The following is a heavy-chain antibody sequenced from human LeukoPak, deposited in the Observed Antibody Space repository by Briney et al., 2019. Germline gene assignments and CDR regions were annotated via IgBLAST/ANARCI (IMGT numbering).Heavy chain of an antibody. J-gene: IGHJ6*04. Sequence: SGPALVKPTQTLTLTCTFSGFSLSTSGMCVSWIRQPPGKALEWLALIDWDDDKYYSTSLKTRLTISKDTSKNQVVLTMTNMDSVDTATYYCARIRAAAGYYYYGMDVWGKGTTVTVSS. CDR3: ARIRAAAGYYYYGMDV. V-gene: IGHV2-70*01. CDR2: IDWDDDK. CDR1: GFSLSTSGMC. D-gene: IGHD6-13*01.